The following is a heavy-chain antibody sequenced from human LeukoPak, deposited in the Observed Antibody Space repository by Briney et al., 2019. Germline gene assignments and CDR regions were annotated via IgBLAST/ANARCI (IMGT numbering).Heavy chain of an antibody. D-gene: IGHD2-15*01. J-gene: IGHJ4*02. V-gene: IGHV3-66*01. Sequence: AGGSLRLSCAASGFTVSSNYMSWVRQAPGKGLEWVSVIYSGGNTQYADSVKGRFPISRDNSKNTLYLQMNSLRAEDTAVYYCARFRLGGYWGQGTLVTVSS. CDR2: IYSGGNT. CDR1: GFTVSSNY. CDR3: ARFRLGGY.